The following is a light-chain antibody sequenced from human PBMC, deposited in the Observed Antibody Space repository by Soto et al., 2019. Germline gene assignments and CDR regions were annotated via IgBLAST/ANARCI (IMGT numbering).Light chain of an antibody. J-gene: IGKJ1*01. CDR1: QSVSSNY. CDR2: GAS. V-gene: IGKV3-20*01. Sequence: EVFFIQDPSTLSLSRRASANLFWAACQSVSSNYLAWYQQKPGQAPRLLIYGASTRATGIPDRFSGSGSGTDFTLTISRLEPEDSAVYYCQQYGSSPTWTFGQGTKVDIK. CDR3: QQYGSSPTWT.